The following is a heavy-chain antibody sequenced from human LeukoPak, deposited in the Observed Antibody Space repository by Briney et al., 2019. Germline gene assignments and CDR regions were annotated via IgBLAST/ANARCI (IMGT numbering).Heavy chain of an antibody. Sequence: GGSLRLSCAASGFTFSDHYMHWVRQAPGKGLEWVAVISYDGSNKYYADSVKGRFTISRDNSKNTLYLQMNSLRAEDTAVYYCARSRANSDAFDIWGQGTMVTVSS. CDR2: ISYDGSNK. CDR1: GFTFSDHY. D-gene: IGHD4/OR15-4a*01. J-gene: IGHJ3*02. CDR3: ARSRANSDAFDI. V-gene: IGHV3-30*03.